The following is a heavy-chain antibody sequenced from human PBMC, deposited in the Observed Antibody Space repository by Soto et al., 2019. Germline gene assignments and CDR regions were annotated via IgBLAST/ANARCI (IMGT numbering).Heavy chain of an antibody. Sequence: EVQLLESGGGLVQPGGSLRLSCAASGFTFRTYALSWVRQAPGKGLEWVSTLSGSGGSTYYADSVKGRFTISRDNSKTTLYLQMNSLRAEDTAVYYCAKDGLLGSYSIGWYFDYWGQGTLVTVSS. CDR1: GFTFRTYA. CDR2: LSGSGGST. CDR3: AKDGLLGSYSIGWYFDY. V-gene: IGHV3-23*01. D-gene: IGHD6-19*01. J-gene: IGHJ4*02.